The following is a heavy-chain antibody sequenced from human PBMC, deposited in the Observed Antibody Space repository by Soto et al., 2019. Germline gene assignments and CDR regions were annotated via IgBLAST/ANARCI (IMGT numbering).Heavy chain of an antibody. V-gene: IGHV3-23*01. CDR1: GFTLQNYA. Sequence: GGSLRLSCTASGFTLQNYAMAWVRQAPGKGLEWVSTLIGGHYGTAYSYSVKGRYTVSRDNSKNCLYLQMNSLGVEDTAMYFCAKGKSTGDIDWFDPWGQGSLVTVSS. D-gene: IGHD3-10*01. CDR3: AKGKSTGDIDWFDP. CDR2: LIGGHYGT. J-gene: IGHJ5*02.